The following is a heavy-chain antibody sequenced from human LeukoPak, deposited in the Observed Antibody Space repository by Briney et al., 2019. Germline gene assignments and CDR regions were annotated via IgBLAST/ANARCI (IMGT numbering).Heavy chain of an antibody. CDR1: GGSVSSGGYY. J-gene: IGHJ4*02. CDR2: ISYSGST. Sequence: SETLSLTCTVSGGSVSSGGYYWTWIRQPPGKGLEWVGYISYSGSTNYNPSLKSRVTISADTSKNQFSLNLSSVTAADTAVYYCARQRDGYNWGLDYWGQGTLVTVSS. CDR3: ARQRDGYNWGLDY. D-gene: IGHD5-24*01. V-gene: IGHV4-61*08.